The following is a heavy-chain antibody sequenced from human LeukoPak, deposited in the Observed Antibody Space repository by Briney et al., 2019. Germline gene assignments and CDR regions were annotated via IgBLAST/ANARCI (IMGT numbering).Heavy chain of an antibody. CDR1: GFTFSTYS. V-gene: IGHV3-21*01. CDR3: ARDRFGGWSSGGFDY. D-gene: IGHD6-19*01. Sequence: GGSLRLSCAASGFTFSTYSMNWVRQAPGKGLEWVSSITSSSGSYIYYADSVKGRFTTSRDNANNSLYLQMHSLRAEDTAVYYCARDRFGGWSSGGFDYWGQGTLVTVSS. J-gene: IGHJ4*02. CDR2: ITSSSGSYI.